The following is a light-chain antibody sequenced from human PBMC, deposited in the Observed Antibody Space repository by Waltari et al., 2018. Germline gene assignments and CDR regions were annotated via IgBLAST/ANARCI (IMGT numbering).Light chain of an antibody. CDR3: CSYAGSSSWV. V-gene: IGLV2-23*01. CDR1: SSDVGSYNL. CDR2: EGR. J-gene: IGLJ3*02. Sequence: QSALTQPASVSGSPGQSITISCTGTSSDVGSYNLVSFYQQLPGKAPKLMVYEGRKRPSGVYSRFACSKSGNTASLAIAVLPPEYVADYYCCSYAGSSSWVFGGGTKLTVL.